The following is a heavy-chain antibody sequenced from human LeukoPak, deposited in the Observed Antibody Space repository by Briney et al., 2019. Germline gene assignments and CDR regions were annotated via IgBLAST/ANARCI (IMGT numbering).Heavy chain of an antibody. CDR1: GGSISSSTYY. CDR2: IYETGST. D-gene: IGHD2-15*01. V-gene: IGHV4-39*01. Sequence: SETLSLTCAVSGGSISSSTYYWGWLRQPPGKGLEWIGCIYETGSTYYKPSLKSRVTISVDTSKNQFSLKLTSVTAADTAVYYCASHSGSGYYSYFYTMDVWGQGATVAVSS. J-gene: IGHJ6*02. CDR3: ASHSGSGYYSYFYTMDV.